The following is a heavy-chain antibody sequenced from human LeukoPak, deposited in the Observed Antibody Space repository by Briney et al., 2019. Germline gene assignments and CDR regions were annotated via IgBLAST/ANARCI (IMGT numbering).Heavy chain of an antibody. V-gene: IGHV3-53*01. CDR1: GFTFSSYS. CDR2: IYSGGST. J-gene: IGHJ4*02. D-gene: IGHD3-10*01. Sequence: GGSLRLSCAASGFTFSSYSMNWVRQAPGKGLEWVSIIYSGGSTYYADSVRGRFTISRDNSKNTLFLQMNSLRAEDTAVYYCARVTGPTSSMVRGVIIPAFDYWGQGTLVTVSS. CDR3: ARVTGPTSSMVRGVIIPAFDY.